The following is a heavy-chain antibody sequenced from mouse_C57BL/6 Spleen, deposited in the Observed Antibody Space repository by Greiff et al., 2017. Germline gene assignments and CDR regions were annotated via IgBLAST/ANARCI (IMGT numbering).Heavy chain of an antibody. Sequence: VKLQESGAELVRPGASVTLSCKASGYTFTDYEMHWVKQTPVHGLEWIGAIDPETGGTAYNQKFKGKAILTADKSSSTAYMELRSLTSEDSAVYYCTRRTYYDYDEGAYWGQGTLVTVSA. CDR1: GYTFTDYE. D-gene: IGHD2-4*01. J-gene: IGHJ3*01. CDR3: TRRTYYDYDEGAY. CDR2: IDPETGGT. V-gene: IGHV1-15*01.